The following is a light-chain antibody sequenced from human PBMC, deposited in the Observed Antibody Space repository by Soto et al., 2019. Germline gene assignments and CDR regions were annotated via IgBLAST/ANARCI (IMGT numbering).Light chain of an antibody. J-gene: IGKJ3*01. CDR1: QSVGSF. V-gene: IGKV3-20*01. CDR2: GAS. CDR3: QQHGGSPLFT. Sequence: EIVLTQSPGTLSLSPGERATLSCRASQSVGSFLAWYQQKPGQAPRLLIYGASSRATGIPDRFSGSGSGTDFTLTISRLEPEDFAVYYCQQHGGSPLFTFGPGTKVDIK.